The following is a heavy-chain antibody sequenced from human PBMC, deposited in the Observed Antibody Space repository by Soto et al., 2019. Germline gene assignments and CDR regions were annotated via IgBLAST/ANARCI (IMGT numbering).Heavy chain of an antibody. J-gene: IGHJ4*02. D-gene: IGHD2-21*02. CDR1: GFTFSSYG. CDR2: IWYDGSNK. CDR3: ARAEGLAYCGGDCYSGATYFDY. Sequence: QVQLVESGGGVVQPGRSLRLSCAASGFTFSSYGMHWVRQAPGKGLEWVAVIWYDGSNKYYADSVKGRFTISRDNSKNTLYLQMNSLRAEDTAVYYCARAEGLAYCGGDCYSGATYFDYWGQGTLVTVSS. V-gene: IGHV3-33*01.